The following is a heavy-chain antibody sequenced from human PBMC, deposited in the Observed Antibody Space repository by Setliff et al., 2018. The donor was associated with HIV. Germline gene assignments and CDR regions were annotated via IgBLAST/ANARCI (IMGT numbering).Heavy chain of an antibody. CDR2: ISDSSSTI. Sequence: QPGGSLRLSCAASGFTFSNYGMNWVRQAPGKGLEWVSYISDSSSTIYYAGSVRGRFTISRDNARNSLYLQMNSLRAEDTAVYYCARDSGSTWYASSRSDYWGQGTLVTVSS. D-gene: IGHD6-13*01. V-gene: IGHV3-48*01. CDR3: ARDSGSTWYASSRSDY. CDR1: GFTFSNYG. J-gene: IGHJ4*02.